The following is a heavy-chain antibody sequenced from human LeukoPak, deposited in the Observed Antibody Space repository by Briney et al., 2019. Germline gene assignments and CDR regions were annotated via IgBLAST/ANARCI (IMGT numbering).Heavy chain of an antibody. CDR3: ARRRTDYYDSSGAFDM. Sequence: SVTLSLTCTVSGGSFRSSSYDWGWIRQPPGKGLEWIGSIYSSGSTYYNPSLKSRVTISVVTSKSQFALKLSSVTAADTAVYYCARRRTDYYDSSGAFDMWGQGTMVTVSS. J-gene: IGHJ3*02. V-gene: IGHV4-39*01. D-gene: IGHD3-22*01. CDR2: IYSSGST. CDR1: GGSFRSSSYD.